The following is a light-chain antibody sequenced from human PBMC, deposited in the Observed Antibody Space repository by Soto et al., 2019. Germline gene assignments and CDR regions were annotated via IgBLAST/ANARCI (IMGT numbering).Light chain of an antibody. CDR1: HTISDY. J-gene: IGKJ2*01. Sequence: DIQMTQSPSSLSASVGDRVTITCRASHTISDYLNWYQRKPGKAPKVLIYAASSLQNGVPSRFSGSGSGTEFTLTISSLQPEDSATYYCQQSYNTRAFGQGTKVDIK. CDR3: QQSYNTRA. CDR2: AAS. V-gene: IGKV1-39*01.